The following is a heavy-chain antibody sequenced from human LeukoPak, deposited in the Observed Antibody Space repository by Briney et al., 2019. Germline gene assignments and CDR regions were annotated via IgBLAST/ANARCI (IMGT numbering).Heavy chain of an antibody. CDR1: GFTFSNYG. CDR2: IPYDGRIK. CDR3: AKESGIAGASTFDL. J-gene: IGHJ3*01. V-gene: IGHV3-30*02. Sequence: GGSLRLSCAASGFTFSNYGMHWVRQAPGKGLEWVTFIPYDGRIKYYTDSVRGRFTISRDNSKNTLYLQMNCLREEDTAVYYCAKESGIAGASTFDLWGQGTLVTVSS. D-gene: IGHD1-20*01.